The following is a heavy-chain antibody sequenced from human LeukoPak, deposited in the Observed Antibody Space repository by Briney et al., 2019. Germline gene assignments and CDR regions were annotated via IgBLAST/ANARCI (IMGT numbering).Heavy chain of an antibody. D-gene: IGHD3-22*01. V-gene: IGHV3-43*02. Sequence: QPGGSLRLSCAASGFTFDDYAMHWVRQAPGKGLEWVSLISGDGGSTYYADSVKGRFTISRDNSKNSLYLQMNSLRTEDTALYYCAKDIPRIYYDSSGSLPDYWGQETLVTVSS. CDR2: ISGDGGST. J-gene: IGHJ4*02. CDR1: GFTFDDYA. CDR3: AKDIPRIYYDSSGSLPDY.